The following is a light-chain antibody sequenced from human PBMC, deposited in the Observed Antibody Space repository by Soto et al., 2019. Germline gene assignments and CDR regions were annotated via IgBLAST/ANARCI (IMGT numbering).Light chain of an antibody. CDR3: QQRSNWPQLT. J-gene: IGKJ4*01. Sequence: EIVLTQSPATLSLSPGERATLSCRASQSVSSFLAWFQQKPGQAPRLLIYDASNSATGIPARFSGSGSGTDFTLTISSLGPEDFAVYYCQQRSNWPQLTFGGGTKVEIE. V-gene: IGKV3-11*01. CDR2: DAS. CDR1: QSVSSF.